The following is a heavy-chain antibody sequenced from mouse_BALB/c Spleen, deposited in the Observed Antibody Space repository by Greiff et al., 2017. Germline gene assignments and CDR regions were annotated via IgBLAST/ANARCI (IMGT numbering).Heavy chain of an antibody. D-gene: IGHD3-3*01. CDR1: GYSITSDYA. CDR2: ISYSGST. CDR3: ARRDGGFAY. V-gene: IGHV3-2*02. J-gene: IGHJ3*01. Sequence: EVKLVESGPGLVKPSQSLSLTCTVTGYSITSDYAWNWIRQFPGNKLEWMGYISYSGSTSYNPSLKSRISITRDTSKNQFFLQLNSVTTEDTATYYCARRDGGFAYWGQGTLVTVSA.